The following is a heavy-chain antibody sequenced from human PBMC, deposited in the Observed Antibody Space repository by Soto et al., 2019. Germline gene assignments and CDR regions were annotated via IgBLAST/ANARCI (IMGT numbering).Heavy chain of an antibody. V-gene: IGHV3-23*01. Sequence: EVQLLQSWGGLVQPGGSLRLSCAASGFHFSSYDMSWVRQAPGKGLEWVSVISTSGGGTFYADSVKGRFTISRDNSKNPLYWQMNSLRAEDTAVYYCAKAHSSGWYYFEYWGHGTLVTVSS. CDR3: AKAHSSGWYYFEY. D-gene: IGHD6-19*01. CDR2: ISTSGGGT. CDR1: GFHFSSYD. J-gene: IGHJ4*01.